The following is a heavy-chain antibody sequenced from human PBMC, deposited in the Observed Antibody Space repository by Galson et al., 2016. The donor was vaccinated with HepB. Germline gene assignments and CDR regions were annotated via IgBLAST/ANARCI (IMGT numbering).Heavy chain of an antibody. CDR2: ISNHGDTT. CDR1: GFTFSSNA. CDR3: VKGDLSYYYYAMDV. V-gene: IGHV3-64*03. Sequence: SLRLSCAASGFTFSSNAMHWVRQAPGRGLEYISRISNHGDTTYHADSVKGRFTISRDNSKNTLFLQMSSLRPDDTAVYYCVKGDLSYYYYAMDVWGQGTTVTVSS. J-gene: IGHJ6*02.